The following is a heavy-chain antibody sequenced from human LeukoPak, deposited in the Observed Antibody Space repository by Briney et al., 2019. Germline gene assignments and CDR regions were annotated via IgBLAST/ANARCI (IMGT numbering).Heavy chain of an antibody. CDR1: GYTFTSYD. V-gene: IGHV1-8*01. CDR2: MNPNSGNT. CDR3: ARGQIAAARGYYYMDV. D-gene: IGHD6-13*01. Sequence: GASVKVSCKASGYTFTSYDINWVRQATGRGLEWMGWMNPNSGNTGYAQKFQGRVTMTRNTSISTAYMELSSLRSEDTAVYYCARGQIAAARGYYYMDVWGKGTTVTISS. J-gene: IGHJ6*03.